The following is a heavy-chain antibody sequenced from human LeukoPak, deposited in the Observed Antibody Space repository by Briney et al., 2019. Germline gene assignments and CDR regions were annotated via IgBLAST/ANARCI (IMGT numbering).Heavy chain of an antibody. CDR3: ARADHSGYFPYAFDI. Sequence: ASVKVSCKASGYTFTSYGISWVRQAPGQRLEWMGWINAGNGNTKYSQKFQGRVTITRDTSASTAYMELSSLRSEDTAVYYCARADHSGYFPYAFDIWGQGTMVTVSS. V-gene: IGHV1-3*01. CDR2: INAGNGNT. J-gene: IGHJ3*02. CDR1: GYTFTSYG. D-gene: IGHD5-12*01.